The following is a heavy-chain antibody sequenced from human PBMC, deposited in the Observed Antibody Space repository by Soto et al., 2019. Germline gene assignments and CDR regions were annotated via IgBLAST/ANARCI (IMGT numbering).Heavy chain of an antibody. Sequence: GGSLRLSCAVSGFTFTSYSMSWVRQAPGEGLEWVANIRQDGHEKYYVDSVRGRFTISRDNAQNSLYLQMDSLRAEDTAMYYCARDLPGYCSTTNCYYYFDFWGQGTLVTV. J-gene: IGHJ4*02. CDR1: GFTFTSYS. D-gene: IGHD2-2*01. CDR3: ARDLPGYCSTTNCYYYFDF. CDR2: IRQDGHEK. V-gene: IGHV3-7*03.